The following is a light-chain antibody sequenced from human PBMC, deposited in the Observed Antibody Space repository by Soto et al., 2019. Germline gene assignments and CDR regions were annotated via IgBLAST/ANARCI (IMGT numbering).Light chain of an antibody. CDR1: SSNIGAGYD. CDR3: QSYDRSLSGSRV. V-gene: IGLV1-40*01. Sequence: QSALTQPPSGSGAPGRRVTISCTGSSSNIGAGYDVHWYQQLPGTAPKLLIYDNTNRPSGVPDRFSGSKSGTSASLAITGLQAEDEADYYCQSYDRSLSGSRVFGTGTKVTVL. J-gene: IGLJ1*01. CDR2: DNT.